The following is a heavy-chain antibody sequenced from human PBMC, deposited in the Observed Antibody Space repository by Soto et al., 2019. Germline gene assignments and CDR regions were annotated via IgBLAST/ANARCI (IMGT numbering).Heavy chain of an antibody. D-gene: IGHD3-22*01. Sequence: GSLRLSCAPSGFTVSANYMSWVRQAPGRGLEWVSIFYSGDITYYADSVKDRFIISRDNSTNTLYLQMNSLRAEDTAVYYRARVRGYFDDWGQGTPVTVSS. CDR2: FYSGDIT. J-gene: IGHJ4*02. V-gene: IGHV3-66*01. CDR1: GFTVSANY. CDR3: ARVRGYFDD.